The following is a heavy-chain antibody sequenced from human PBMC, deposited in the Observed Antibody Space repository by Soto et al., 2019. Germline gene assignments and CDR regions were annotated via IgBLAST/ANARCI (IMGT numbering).Heavy chain of an antibody. J-gene: IGHJ4*02. Sequence: GASVKVSCKASGGTFSNYVVNWVRQAPGQGLEWMGRIIPISGAANYAQKFQGRVTITADKSTSTSYMELSSLRSEDTAVYYRARDMTRTVVPYFDFWGQGTLVTVSS. D-gene: IGHD1-7*01. CDR1: GGTFSNYV. V-gene: IGHV1-69*06. CDR2: IIPISGAA. CDR3: ARDMTRTVVPYFDF.